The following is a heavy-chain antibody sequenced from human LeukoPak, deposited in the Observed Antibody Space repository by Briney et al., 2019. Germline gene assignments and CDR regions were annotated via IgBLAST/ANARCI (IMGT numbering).Heavy chain of an antibody. D-gene: IGHD6-13*01. CDR1: GFTFSSYA. J-gene: IGHJ4*02. Sequence: GGSLRLSCAASGFTFSSYAMSWVRQAPGKGLEWVSAISGSGGSTYYADSVKGRSTISRDNSKNTLYLQMNSLRAEDTAVYYCAKALSIAAAGSIIADYWGQGTLVTVSS. CDR2: ISGSGGST. V-gene: IGHV3-23*01. CDR3: AKALSIAAAGSIIADY.